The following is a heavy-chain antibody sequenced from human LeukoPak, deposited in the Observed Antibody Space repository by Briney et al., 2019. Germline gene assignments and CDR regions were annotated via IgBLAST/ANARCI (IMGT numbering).Heavy chain of an antibody. V-gene: IGHV3-43*02. CDR2: IFASGSTT. Sequence: GGSLRLSCAASGFTFSGYAMNWVRQAPGKGLEWVSLIFASGSTTKYADSVKGRFTISRDNAKNSLYLQMNSLRAEDTALYYCAKDWEEYSSAPLNWGQGTLVTVSS. CDR3: AKDWEEYSSAPLN. D-gene: IGHD6-19*01. CDR1: GFTFSGYA. J-gene: IGHJ4*02.